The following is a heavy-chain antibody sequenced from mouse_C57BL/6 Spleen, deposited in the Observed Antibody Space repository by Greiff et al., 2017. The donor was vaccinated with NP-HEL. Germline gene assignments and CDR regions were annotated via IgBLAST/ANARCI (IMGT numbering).Heavy chain of an antibody. J-gene: IGHJ1*03. CDR1: GYTFTSYG. Sequence: QVQLQQSGAELARPGASVKLSCKASGYTFTSYGISWVKQRTGQGLEWIGEIYPRSGNTYYNEKFKGKATLTADKSSSTAYMELRSLTSEDSAVYFCARAGYYGSSYWYFDVWAQGPRSPSPQ. CDR2: IYPRSGNT. CDR3: ARAGYYGSSYWYFDV. V-gene: IGHV1-81*01. D-gene: IGHD1-1*01.